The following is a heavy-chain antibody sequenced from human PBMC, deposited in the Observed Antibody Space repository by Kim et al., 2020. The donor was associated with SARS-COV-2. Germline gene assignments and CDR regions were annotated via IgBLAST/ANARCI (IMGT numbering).Heavy chain of an antibody. CDR1: GFTFSSYA. J-gene: IGHJ6*02. V-gene: IGHV3-30*04. CDR3: ARGCSSTSCYSGMDV. D-gene: IGHD2-2*01. Sequence: GGSLRLFCAASGFTFSSYAMHWVRQAPGKGLEWVAVISYDGSNKYYADSVKGRFTISRDNSKNTLYLQMNSLRAEDTAVYYCARGCSSTSCYSGMDVWGQGTTVTVSS. CDR2: ISYDGSNK.